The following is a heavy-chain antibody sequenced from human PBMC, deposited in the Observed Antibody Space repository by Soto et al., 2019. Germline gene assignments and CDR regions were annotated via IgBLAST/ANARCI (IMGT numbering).Heavy chain of an antibody. CDR2: IGAYNGNT. Sequence: ASVKVSCKASGYTFTSYGISWVRQAPGQGLEWMGWIGAYNGNTNYAQKLQGRVTMTTDTSTSTAYMELRSLRSDDTAVYYCARVVRMVYGSRSYSSYCGQRSLVTVS. V-gene: IGHV1-18*01. CDR1: GYTFTSYG. D-gene: IGHD3-10*01. CDR3: ARVVRMVYGSRSYSSY. J-gene: IGHJ1*01.